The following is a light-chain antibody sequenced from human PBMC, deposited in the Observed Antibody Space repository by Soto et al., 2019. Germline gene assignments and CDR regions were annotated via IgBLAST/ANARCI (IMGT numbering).Light chain of an antibody. Sequence: DIQLTQSPSSLSASLGDRVTITCRASQSINNYLKWYQQEEGKAPKLLIYAATSLQSGVPARFSGSGSGTEFTLTISSLQPGDFATYYCQQSYNSPYTFGLGTKLEIK. V-gene: IGKV1-39*01. CDR3: QQSYNSPYT. J-gene: IGKJ2*01. CDR1: QSINNY. CDR2: AAT.